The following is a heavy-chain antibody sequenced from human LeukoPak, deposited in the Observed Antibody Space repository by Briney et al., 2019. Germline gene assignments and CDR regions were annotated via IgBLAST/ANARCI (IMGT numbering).Heavy chain of an antibody. D-gene: IGHD1-1*01. Sequence: GGSLRLSCAASGFTFSDYYMSWIRQAPGKGLEWVSYINSSGSTIYYADSVKGRFTISRDNAKNSLYLQMNSLRAEDTAVYYCAREKWLGNWNDVLPAFDIWGQGTMVTVSS. CDR1: GFTFSDYY. V-gene: IGHV3-11*01. CDR3: AREKWLGNWNDVLPAFDI. CDR2: INSSGSTI. J-gene: IGHJ3*02.